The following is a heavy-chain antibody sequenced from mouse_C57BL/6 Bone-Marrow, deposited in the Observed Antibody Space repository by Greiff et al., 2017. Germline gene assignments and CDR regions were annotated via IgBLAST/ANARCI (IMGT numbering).Heavy chain of an antibody. CDR3: ARSISYSALDY. CDR2: IHPNSGST. J-gene: IGHJ4*01. Sequence: VQLQQPGAELVKPGASVKLSCKASGYTFTSYWMHWVKQRPGQGLEWIGMIHPNSGSTNYNEKFKSKATLTVDKSSSTAYMQLSSLTSEDSAVYYCARSISYSALDYWGQGTSVTVSS. V-gene: IGHV1-64*01. CDR1: GYTFTSYW.